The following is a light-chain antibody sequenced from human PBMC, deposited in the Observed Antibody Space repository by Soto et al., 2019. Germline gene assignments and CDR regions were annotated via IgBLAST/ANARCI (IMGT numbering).Light chain of an antibody. CDR3: QQYNYWPPLT. CDR2: GAS. J-gene: IGKJ4*01. CDR1: QSVSDT. V-gene: IGKV3-15*01. Sequence: EILMTQYPATLSVSPGDRATLSCRASQSVSDTLAWYQQKPGQAHRLLIYGASTRATGIQARFSGSGSGTEFTLTTRSLESQDFAGYYCQQYNYWPPLTFGGGTKVEIK.